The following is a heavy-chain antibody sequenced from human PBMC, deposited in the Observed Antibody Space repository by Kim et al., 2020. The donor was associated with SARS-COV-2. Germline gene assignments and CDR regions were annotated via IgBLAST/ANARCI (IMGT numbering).Heavy chain of an antibody. CDR3: ARGYCSSTSCYADYYYYGMDV. D-gene: IGHD2-2*01. J-gene: IGHJ6*02. V-gene: IGHV4-59*08. CDR1: GGSISSYY. Sequence: SETLSLTCTVSGGSISSYYWSWIRQPPGKGLEWIGYIYYSGSTNYNPSLKSRVTISVDTSKNQFSLKLSSVTAADTAVYYCARGYCSSTSCYADYYYYGMDVWGQGTTVTVSS. CDR2: IYYSGST.